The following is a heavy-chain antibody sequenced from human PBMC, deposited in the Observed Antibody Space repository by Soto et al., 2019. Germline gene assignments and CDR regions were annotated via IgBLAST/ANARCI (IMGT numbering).Heavy chain of an antibody. D-gene: IGHD5-12*01. CDR3: ARDIGWLPTPPSYYYFYGMEV. J-gene: IGHJ6*02. CDR2: IWYDGSNK. CDR1: GFTFSSYG. V-gene: IGHV3-33*01. Sequence: GGSLRLSCAASGFTFSSYGMHWVRLAPGKGLEWVAVIWYDGSNKYYADSVNGRVTISRDNSKNTLYLQMNSLRAEDTAVYYCARDIGWLPTPPSYYYFYGMEVWGQGTTVTVSS.